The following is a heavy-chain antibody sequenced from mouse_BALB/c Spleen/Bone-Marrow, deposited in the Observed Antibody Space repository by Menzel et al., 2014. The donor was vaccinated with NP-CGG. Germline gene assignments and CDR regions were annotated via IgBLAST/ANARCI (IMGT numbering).Heavy chain of an antibody. CDR2: INPYNGDT. D-gene: IGHD2-1*01. CDR3: GSRGNYDEGRY. V-gene: IGHV1-37*01. Sequence: VQLKESGPELVKPGASVKISCKASGYSFTGYFVNWVKQSHGKSLEWIGRINPYNGDTFYNQKFKGKATLTVDKSSSTAHMELLSLTSEDSAVYYCGSRGNYDEGRYWGQGTSVTVSS. J-gene: IGHJ4*01. CDR1: GYSFTGYF.